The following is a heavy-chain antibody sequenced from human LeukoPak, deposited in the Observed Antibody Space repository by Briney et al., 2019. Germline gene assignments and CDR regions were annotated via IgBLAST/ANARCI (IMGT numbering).Heavy chain of an antibody. D-gene: IGHD3-22*01. CDR1: GGSISSYY. CDR2: MYTSGST. CDR3: ARHRDSSGYSPFQH. J-gene: IGHJ1*01. V-gene: IGHV4-4*07. Sequence: SETLSLTCTVSGGSISSYYWGWIRQPAGKGLEWIGRMYTSGSTNYNPSLKSRVTMSVDTSKNQFSLKLSSVTAADTAVYYCARHRDSSGYSPFQHWGQGTLVTVSS.